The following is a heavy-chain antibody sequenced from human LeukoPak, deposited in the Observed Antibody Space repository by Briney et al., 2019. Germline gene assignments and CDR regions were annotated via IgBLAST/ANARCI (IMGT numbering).Heavy chain of an antibody. CDR2: INPNSGGT. D-gene: IGHD6-13*01. Sequence: ASVKVSCKASGYTFTGYDMHWVRQAPGQGLEWMGWINPNSGGTNYAQKFQGRVTMTRDTSISTAYMELSRLRSDDTAVYYCARVGERVGSSSWHLYYFDYWGQGTLVTVSS. CDR3: ARVGERVGSSSWHLYYFDY. CDR1: GYTFTGYD. V-gene: IGHV1-2*02. J-gene: IGHJ4*02.